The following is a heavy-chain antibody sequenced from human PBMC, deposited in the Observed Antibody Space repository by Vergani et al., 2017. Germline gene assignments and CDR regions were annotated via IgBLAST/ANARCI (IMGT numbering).Heavy chain of an antibody. CDR3: AKAKGDGYKYRQLNWYFDL. J-gene: IGHJ2*01. D-gene: IGHD5-24*01. Sequence: VQLVESGGGLVQPGGSLRLSCAASGFTFSSYGMHWVRQAPGKGLEWVAVISYDGSNKYYADSVKGRFTISRDNSKNTLYLQMNSLRAEDTAVYYCAKAKGDGYKYRQLNWYFDLWGRGILVTVSS. V-gene: IGHV3-30*18. CDR2: ISYDGSNK. CDR1: GFTFSSYG.